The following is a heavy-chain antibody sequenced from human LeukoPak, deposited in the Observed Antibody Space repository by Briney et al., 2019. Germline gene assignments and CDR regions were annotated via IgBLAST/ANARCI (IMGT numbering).Heavy chain of an antibody. CDR3: ARDSAYCGGDCYSAAFDI. Sequence: GGSLRLSCAASGFTFSDYYMSWIRQAPGKGLEWVSYISSSGSTIYYADSVKGRFTISRDNAKNSLYLQMNSLRAEDTAVYYCARDSAYCGGDCYSAAFDIWGQGTMVTVSS. CDR2: ISSSGSTI. D-gene: IGHD2-21*02. J-gene: IGHJ3*02. V-gene: IGHV3-11*01. CDR1: GFTFSDYY.